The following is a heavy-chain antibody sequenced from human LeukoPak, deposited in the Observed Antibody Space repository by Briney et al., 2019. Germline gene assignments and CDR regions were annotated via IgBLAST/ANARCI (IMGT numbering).Heavy chain of an antibody. CDR1: GGSVSSYY. D-gene: IGHD7-27*01. V-gene: IGHV4-59*08. CDR3: ARHTGGWGSFDY. J-gene: IGHJ4*02. CDR2: IYYSGGT. Sequence: SETLSLTCTVSGGSVSSYYWSWIRQPPGKGLEWIGYIYYSGGTNYNPSLKSRVTISVDTSKKQFSLKLSSVTAADTAVYYCARHTGGWGSFDYWGQGTLVTVSS.